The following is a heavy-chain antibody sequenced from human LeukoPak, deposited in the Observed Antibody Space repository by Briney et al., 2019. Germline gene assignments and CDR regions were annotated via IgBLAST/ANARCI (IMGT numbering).Heavy chain of an antibody. J-gene: IGHJ6*02. Sequence: SETLSLTCTVSGGSMSSSFYYWGWIRQPPGKGLEWIGSIYYSGSTYYNPPLKSRGTISADTSKNQFPLKLSSVTAADTAVYYCARQNGYAYYYYGMDVWGQGTTVTVSS. CDR2: IYYSGST. V-gene: IGHV4-39*01. D-gene: IGHD5-12*01. CDR3: ARQNGYAYYYYGMDV. CDR1: GGSMSSSFYY.